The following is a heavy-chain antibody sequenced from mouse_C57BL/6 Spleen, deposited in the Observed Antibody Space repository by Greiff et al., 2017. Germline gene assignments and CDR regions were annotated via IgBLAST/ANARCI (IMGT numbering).Heavy chain of an antibody. CDR1: GFNIKDYY. Sequence: VQLQQSGAELVKPGASVKLSCTASGFNIKDYYMHWVKQRTEQGLEWSGRIDPEDGETKYAPKFQGKATITADTSSNTAYLQLSSLTSEDTAVYYCARIRLITTVVAKAMDYWGQGTSVTVSS. J-gene: IGHJ4*01. CDR3: ARIRLITTVVAKAMDY. CDR2: IDPEDGET. D-gene: IGHD1-1*01. V-gene: IGHV14-2*01.